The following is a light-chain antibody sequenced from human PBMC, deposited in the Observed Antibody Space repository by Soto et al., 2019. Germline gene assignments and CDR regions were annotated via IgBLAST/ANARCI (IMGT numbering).Light chain of an antibody. V-gene: IGLV1-40*01. J-gene: IGLJ1*01. CDR2: SNN. CDR1: SSNIGTGYD. Sequence: VLTQPPSVSGAPGQRVTIPCTGSSSNIGTGYDVHWYQQLPGTAPKIIIYSNNNRPSGVPDRFSGSKSGTSASLAITGLQPEDEADYYCQSYDNSLVGSVFGTGTRSPS. CDR3: QSYDNSLVGSV.